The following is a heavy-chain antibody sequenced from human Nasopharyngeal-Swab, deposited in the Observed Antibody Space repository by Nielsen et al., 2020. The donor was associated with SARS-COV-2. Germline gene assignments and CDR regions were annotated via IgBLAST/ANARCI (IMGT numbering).Heavy chain of an antibody. CDR2: IYYSGST. J-gene: IGHJ6*04. D-gene: IGHD3-10*01. Sequence: IRQPPGKGLEWIGYIYYSGSTHYNPSLKSRVTISVDTSKNQFSLKLSSVTAADTAVYYCARDRRNYYGSGSYLGVWGKGTTVTVSS. CDR3: ARDRRNYYGSGSYLGV. V-gene: IGHV4-31*02.